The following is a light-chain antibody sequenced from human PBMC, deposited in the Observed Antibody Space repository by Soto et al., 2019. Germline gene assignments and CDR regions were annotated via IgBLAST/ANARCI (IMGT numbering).Light chain of an antibody. CDR3: MQALQTPLT. CDR1: QSLLYSDGRNY. Sequence: DIVMTQTPLSLPVTPGEPASISCRSSQSLLYSDGRNYLDWYLQKPGQSPQLLIYLGSNRASGVPDRFSGSGSGTDFTLKISRVEAEDVGVYYCMQALQTPLTFGGGTKVDIK. V-gene: IGKV2-28*01. CDR2: LGS. J-gene: IGKJ4*01.